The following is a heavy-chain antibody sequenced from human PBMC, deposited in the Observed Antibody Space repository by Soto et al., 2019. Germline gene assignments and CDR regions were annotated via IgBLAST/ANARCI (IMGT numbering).Heavy chain of an antibody. D-gene: IGHD3-10*01. CDR3: AVIMNTIVRGPFDGMDV. J-gene: IGHJ6*02. CDR1: GGTFSSHA. CDR2: IIPIFGTA. V-gene: IGHV1-69*13. Sequence: SVKISRKASGGTFSSHATRWVRQAPGQGLEWMGGIIPIFGTANYAQKFQGRVTITADESTSTAYMELSSLRSEDTAVYYCAVIMNTIVRGPFDGMDVWGQGTTVTSP.